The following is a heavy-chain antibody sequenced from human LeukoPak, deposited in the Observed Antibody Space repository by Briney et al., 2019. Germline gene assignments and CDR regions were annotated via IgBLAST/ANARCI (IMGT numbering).Heavy chain of an antibody. Sequence: ASETLSLTCSVSGGSISSSYWSWFRQPPGKGLEWIGYIYYSGSTNYNPSLKSRVTISVDTSKNQFSLKLSSVTAADTAVYYCARGGNTAMVTSWGQGTLVTVSS. CDR1: GGSISSSY. V-gene: IGHV4-59*01. CDR3: ARGGNTAMVTS. CDR2: IYYSGST. D-gene: IGHD5-18*01. J-gene: IGHJ5*02.